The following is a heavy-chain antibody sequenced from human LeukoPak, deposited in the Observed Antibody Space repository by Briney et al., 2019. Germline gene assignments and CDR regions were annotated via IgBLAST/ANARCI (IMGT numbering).Heavy chain of an antibody. CDR2: TNWDGGST. V-gene: IGHV3-43*01. CDR1: GCTFNDYK. J-gene: IGHJ4*01. D-gene: IGHD6-19*01. CDR3: AKDLGKVIAAAGTAGFDS. Sequence: GGSLRLSCAASGCTFNDYKLHWVRQLPGKGLEWVSLTNWDGGSTYYADSVKGRFTISRDTSKNSLFLQMHSLKAEDTAIYYCAKDLGKVIAAAGTAGFDSWGRGTLVTVSS.